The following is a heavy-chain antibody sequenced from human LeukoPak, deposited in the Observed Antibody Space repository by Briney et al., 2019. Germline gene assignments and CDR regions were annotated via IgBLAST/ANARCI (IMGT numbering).Heavy chain of an antibody. Sequence: GGSLRLSCAASGFTFSSYSMNWVRQAPGKGLEWVSSISSSSSYIYYADSVKGRFTISRDNAKNSLYLQMNSLRAEDTAVYYCARDFESSSSWYPVYYFDYWGQGTLVTVSS. CDR1: GFTFSSYS. CDR2: ISSSSSYI. V-gene: IGHV3-21*01. J-gene: IGHJ4*02. D-gene: IGHD6-13*01. CDR3: ARDFESSSSWYPVYYFDY.